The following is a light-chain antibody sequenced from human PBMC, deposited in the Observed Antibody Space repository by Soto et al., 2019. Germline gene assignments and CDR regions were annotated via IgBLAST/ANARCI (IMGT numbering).Light chain of an antibody. Sequence: EIVLTQSPATLSLSPGERATLSCRASQSVSSYLAWYQQKPGQAPRLLIYDASNRATGIPARFSGSGTGTDFTLTISCREPADFAVYYCQQRSNWRAITFGGGTKVEIK. J-gene: IGKJ4*01. CDR3: QQRSNWRAIT. CDR2: DAS. V-gene: IGKV3-11*01. CDR1: QSVSSY.